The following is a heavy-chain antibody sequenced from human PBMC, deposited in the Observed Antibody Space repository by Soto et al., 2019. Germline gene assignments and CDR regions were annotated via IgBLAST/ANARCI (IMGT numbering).Heavy chain of an antibody. D-gene: IGHD3-3*01. Sequence: QLHLVQSGAVVKKPGASVTVSCSASGYPVTAYYMHWVRQAPGRGLEWMGGINPATGAAKYTQTFPGRVTRTRDTSTSKVFMERSGLTSEDTAVFYCARGGGVGVAGSAAFDMWGQGTLVTVSS. J-gene: IGHJ3*02. CDR3: ARGGGVGVAGSAAFDM. CDR2: INPATGAA. CDR1: GYPVTAYY. V-gene: IGHV1-2*02.